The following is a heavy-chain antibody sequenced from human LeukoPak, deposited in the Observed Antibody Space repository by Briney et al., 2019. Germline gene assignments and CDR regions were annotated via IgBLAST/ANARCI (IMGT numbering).Heavy chain of an antibody. V-gene: IGHV3-23*01. D-gene: IGHD2-2*01. CDR2: ISGSGGST. J-gene: IGHJ5*02. CDR1: GFTFSSYA. CDR3: AKEYCSSTSCYRFDP. Sequence: GGSLRLSCAASGFTFSSYAMSWIRQAPGKGLEWVSAISGSGGSTYYADSVKGRFTISRDNSKNTLYLQMNSLRAEDTAVYYCAKEYCSSTSCYRFDPWGQGTLVTVSS.